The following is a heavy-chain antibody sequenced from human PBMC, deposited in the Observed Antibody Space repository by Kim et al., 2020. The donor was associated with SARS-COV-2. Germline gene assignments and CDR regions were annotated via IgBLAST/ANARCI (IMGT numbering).Heavy chain of an antibody. V-gene: IGHV3-48*03. D-gene: IGHD5-12*01. CDR1: GFTFSSYE. Sequence: GGSLRLSCAASGFTFSSYEMNWVRQAPGKGLEWVSYISSSGSTIYYADSVKGRFTISRDNAKNSLYLQMNSLRAEDTAVYYCASLVATIYFFDYWGQGTLVTVSS. CDR2: ISSSGSTI. CDR3: ASLVATIYFFDY. J-gene: IGHJ4*02.